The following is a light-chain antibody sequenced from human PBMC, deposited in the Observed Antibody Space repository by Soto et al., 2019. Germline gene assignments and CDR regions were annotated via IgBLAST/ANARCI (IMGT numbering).Light chain of an antibody. CDR1: ESVSSN. V-gene: IGKV3-20*01. J-gene: IGKJ4*01. Sequence: EIVLTQSPATLSVSPGERATLSCRASESVSSNLAWYQQKPGQAPRLLIYDTSSRASGIPDGFSGSGAGTDFTLTSSRRETEDFAVYYCQQYGSSTLTVGGGTKV. CDR3: QQYGSSTLT. CDR2: DTS.